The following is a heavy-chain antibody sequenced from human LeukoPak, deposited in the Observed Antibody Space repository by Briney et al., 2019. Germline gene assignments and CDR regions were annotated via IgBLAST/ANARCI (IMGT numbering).Heavy chain of an antibody. V-gene: IGHV3-30*18. D-gene: IGHD5-12*01. CDR1: GFTVSSNY. CDR3: AKSVASDGY. J-gene: IGHJ4*02. CDR2: ISYDGSNK. Sequence: GGSLRLSCAASGFTVSSNYIYWIRQAPGKGLEWVAVISYDGSNKYYADFVKGRFTISRDNSKNTLYLQMNSLRAEDTAVYYCAKSVASDGYWGQGTLVTVSS.